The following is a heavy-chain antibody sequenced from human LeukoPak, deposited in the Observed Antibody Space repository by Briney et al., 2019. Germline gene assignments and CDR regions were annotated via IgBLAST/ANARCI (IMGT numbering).Heavy chain of an antibody. CDR3: ARSYSSSWYLRDYYYYGMDV. CDR1: GYSLTTYY. CDR2: INPSGGST. D-gene: IGHD6-13*01. J-gene: IGHJ6*02. V-gene: IGHV1-46*01. Sequence: ASVKVSCKASGYSLTTYYMHWVRQAPGQGLEWMAIINPSGGSTSYAQKFQGRVTMTRDTSTSTVYMELSSLRSEDTAVYYCARSYSSSWYLRDYYYYGMDVWGQGTTVTVSS.